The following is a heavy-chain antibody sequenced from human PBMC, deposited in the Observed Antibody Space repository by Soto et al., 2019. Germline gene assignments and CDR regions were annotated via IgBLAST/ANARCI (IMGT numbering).Heavy chain of an antibody. J-gene: IGHJ6*02. CDR1: GFTFSSYG. D-gene: IGHD3-16*01. Sequence: QVQLVESGGGVVQPGRSLRLSCAASGFTFSSYGMHWVRQAPGKGLEWVAVISYDGSNKYYADSVKGRFTISRDNSKNTLYLQMNSLTAEDTAVYYCAKDLGASGDYYGMDVWGQGTTVTVSS. V-gene: IGHV3-30*18. CDR3: AKDLGASGDYYGMDV. CDR2: ISYDGSNK.